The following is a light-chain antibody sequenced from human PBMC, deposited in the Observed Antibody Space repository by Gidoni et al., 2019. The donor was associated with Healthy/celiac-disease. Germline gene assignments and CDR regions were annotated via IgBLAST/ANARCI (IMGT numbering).Light chain of an antibody. CDR2: GAS. CDR1: QSVSSSY. CDR3: QQYGSSLFT. V-gene: IGKV3-20*01. J-gene: IGKJ3*01. Sequence: ELVLTLSPGTLSLSPGERATLSCRASQSVSSSYLAWYQQKPGQAPRLLIGGASSRATGIPDRLSGGGSGTDFTLTISRLEPEDVAVYYWQQYGSSLFTFGPGTKVDIK.